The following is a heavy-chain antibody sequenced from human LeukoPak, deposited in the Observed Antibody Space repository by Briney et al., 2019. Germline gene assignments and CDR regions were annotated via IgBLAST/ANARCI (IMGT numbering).Heavy chain of an antibody. J-gene: IGHJ4*02. CDR2: IYRAGNT. Sequence: GGSLRLSCAASGFTVSSDHMSWVRQAPGKGLEWVSVIYRAGNTHYTDSVKGRFTISRDNSKNTLYLEMTGLGAEDTAVYYCATWYHIDYWGQGTLVTVSS. D-gene: IGHD6-13*01. V-gene: IGHV3-53*01. CDR3: ATWYHIDY. CDR1: GFTVSSDH.